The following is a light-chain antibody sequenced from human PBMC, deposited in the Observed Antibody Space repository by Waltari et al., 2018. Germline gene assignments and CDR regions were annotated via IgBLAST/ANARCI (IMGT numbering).Light chain of an antibody. J-gene: IGKJ1*01. CDR2: RAS. Sequence: EIVMTQSPGTLFASPGERVILSCRASQSVGSNLAWYQQKPGQAPRLLIYRASTRATDIPGTFRGSGSGTGFTLTISSLQSEDFALYYCQQYYNWPRTFGQGTKVEIK. CDR3: QQYYNWPRT. V-gene: IGKV3-15*01. CDR1: QSVGSN.